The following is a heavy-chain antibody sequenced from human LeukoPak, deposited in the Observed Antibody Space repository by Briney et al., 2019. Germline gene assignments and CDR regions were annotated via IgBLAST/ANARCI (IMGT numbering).Heavy chain of an antibody. J-gene: IGHJ4*02. Sequence: PGGSLRLSCVTSGVFFNSYLMSWVRQAPGKGLEWVAVIWYDGSNKYYADSVKGRFTISRDNSKNTLYLQMNSLRAEDTAIYYCATSTAAAGTDWGQGTLVTVSS. CDR3: ATSTAAAGTD. CDR1: GVFFNSYL. D-gene: IGHD6-13*01. CDR2: IWYDGSNK. V-gene: IGHV3-33*08.